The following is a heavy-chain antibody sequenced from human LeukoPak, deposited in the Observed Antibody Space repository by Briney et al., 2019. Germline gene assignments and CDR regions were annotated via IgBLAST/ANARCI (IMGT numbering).Heavy chain of an antibody. CDR2: INPNSGGT. J-gene: IGHJ4*02. CDR3: AMYYYGSGSQSPFDY. Sequence: GASVKVSCKASGYTFTGCYMHWVRQAPGQGPEWMGWINPNSGGTNYAQKFQGRVTMTRDTSISTAYMELSRLRSDDTAVYYCAMYYYGSGSQSPFDYWGQGTLVTVSS. CDR1: GYTFTGCY. V-gene: IGHV1-2*02. D-gene: IGHD3-10*01.